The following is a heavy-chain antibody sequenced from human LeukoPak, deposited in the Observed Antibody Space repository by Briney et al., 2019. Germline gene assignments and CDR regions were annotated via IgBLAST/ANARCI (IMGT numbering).Heavy chain of an antibody. CDR2: IIPIFGTA. CDR3: ARVAGRDGYNYFDY. V-gene: IGHV1-69*05. J-gene: IGHJ4*02. CDR1: GGTFSSYA. Sequence: SVKVSCKASGGTFSSYAISWVRQAPGQGLEWMGGIIPIFGTANYAQKFQGRVTITTVESTSTAYMELSSLRSEDTAVYHCARVAGRDGYNYFDYWGQGTLVTVSS. D-gene: IGHD5-24*01.